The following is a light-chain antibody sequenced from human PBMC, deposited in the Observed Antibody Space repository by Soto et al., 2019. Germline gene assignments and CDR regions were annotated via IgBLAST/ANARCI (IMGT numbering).Light chain of an antibody. CDR3: QLYGSYMFT. Sequence: EIVLTQSPGTLSLSPWERVTLSCRTSQSVNSNFLSWFQQKPGQPPRLLLYAASKRAAGTPDRFSGAGSGTDFTLIISRLEPEDSAIYHCQLYGSYMFTFGQGTKVDI. CDR2: AAS. V-gene: IGKV3-20*01. CDR1: QSVNSNF. J-gene: IGKJ2*01.